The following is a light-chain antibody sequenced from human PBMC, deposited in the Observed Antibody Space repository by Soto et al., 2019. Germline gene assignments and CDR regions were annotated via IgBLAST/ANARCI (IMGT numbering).Light chain of an antibody. V-gene: IGKV1-5*01. CDR2: DAS. Sequence: DLQMTQSPSTLSASVGDRVTITCRASQGIAIWLSWYQQKPGKAPSLLIFDASTLHSGAPPRFSGSGSGTEFTLTISSLQPDDFATYYCQQYNSYPWTFGQGTRWIS. CDR3: QQYNSYPWT. J-gene: IGKJ1*01. CDR1: QGIAIW.